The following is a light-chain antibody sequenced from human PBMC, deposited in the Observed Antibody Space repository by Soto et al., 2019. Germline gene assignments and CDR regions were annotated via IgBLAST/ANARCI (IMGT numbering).Light chain of an antibody. V-gene: IGKV3-15*01. CDR1: QSVNSH. J-gene: IGKJ4*01. CDR3: QQYHDWPLT. CDR2: GAS. Sequence: EVVMTQSPATLFVSPGERDTLSCRASQSVNSHLAWYQQKPGQAPRLLIDGASTRATGIPGRLSGSGYGTEYILTFSSLQSEDFSVYYCQQYHDWPLTFGGGTRVEIK.